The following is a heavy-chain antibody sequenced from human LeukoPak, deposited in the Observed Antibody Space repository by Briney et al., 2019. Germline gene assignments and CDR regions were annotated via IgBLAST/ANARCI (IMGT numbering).Heavy chain of an antibody. CDR1: GGSISSGSYY. CDR3: ARECWELSPDVYYYYMDV. CDR2: IYTSGST. V-gene: IGHV4-61*02. D-gene: IGHD1-26*01. Sequence: SQTLSLTCTVSGGSISSGSYYWSWIRQPAGKGLEWIGRIYTSGSTNYNPSLKSRVTISVDTSKNQFSLKLSSVTAADTAVYYCARECWELSPDVYYYYMDVWGKGTTVTISS. J-gene: IGHJ6*03.